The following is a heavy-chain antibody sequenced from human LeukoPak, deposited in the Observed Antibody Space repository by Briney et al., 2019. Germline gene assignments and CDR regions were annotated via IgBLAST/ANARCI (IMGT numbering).Heavy chain of an antibody. CDR2: IIPIFGTA. V-gene: IGHV1-69*13. D-gene: IGHD3-22*01. CDR3: ARDGLGGYAGY. J-gene: IGHJ4*02. Sequence: SVKVSCKVSGYSLRDLSMHWVRQAPGQGLEWMGGIIPIFGTANYAQKFQGRVTITADESTSTAYMELSSLRSEDTAVYYCARDGLGGYAGYWGQGTLVTVSS. CDR1: GYSLRDLS.